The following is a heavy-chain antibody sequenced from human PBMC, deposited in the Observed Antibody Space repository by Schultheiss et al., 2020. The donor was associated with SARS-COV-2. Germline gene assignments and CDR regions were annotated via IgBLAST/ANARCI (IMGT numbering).Heavy chain of an antibody. Sequence: GESLKISCAASGFTFSSYAMSWVRQAPGKGLEWVSAISGSGGSTYYADSVKGRFTISRDNSKNTLYLQMNSLRAEDTAVYYCAKSPEKGFKIAAAVHFDYWGQGTLVTVSS. D-gene: IGHD6-13*01. V-gene: IGHV3-23*01. CDR2: ISGSGGST. CDR3: AKSPEKGFKIAAAVHFDY. CDR1: GFTFSSYA. J-gene: IGHJ4*02.